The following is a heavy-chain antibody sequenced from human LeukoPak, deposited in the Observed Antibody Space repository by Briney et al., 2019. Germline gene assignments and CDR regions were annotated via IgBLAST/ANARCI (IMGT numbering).Heavy chain of an antibody. V-gene: IGHV3-7*01. Sequence: GGSLRLSCAASGFTFSSYWMSWVRQAPGKGLEWVANIKQDGSEKNYVDSVKGRFTISRDNAKNSLYLQMNSLRAEDTAVYYCAREATYYYDSSGYYYFDYWGQGTLVTVSS. CDR2: IKQDGSEK. CDR1: GFTFSSYW. J-gene: IGHJ4*02. CDR3: AREATYYYDSSGYYYFDY. D-gene: IGHD3-22*01.